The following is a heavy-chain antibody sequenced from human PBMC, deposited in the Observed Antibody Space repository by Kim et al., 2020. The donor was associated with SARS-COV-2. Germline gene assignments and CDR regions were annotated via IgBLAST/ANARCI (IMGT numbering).Heavy chain of an antibody. V-gene: IGHV4-59*08. CDR2: IYYSGST. J-gene: IGHJ3*02. CDR3: ARHWLYYDFWSGYYPTGGDAFDI. Sequence: SETLSLTCTVSGGSISSYYWSWIRQPPGKGLEWIGYIYYSGSTNYNPSLKSRVTISVDTSKNQFSLKLSSVTAADTAVYYCARHWLYYDFWSGYYPTGGDAFDIWGQGTMVTVSS. CDR1: GGSISSYY. D-gene: IGHD3-3*01.